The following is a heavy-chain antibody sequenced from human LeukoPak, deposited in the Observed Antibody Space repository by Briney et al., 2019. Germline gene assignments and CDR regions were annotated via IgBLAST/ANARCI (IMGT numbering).Heavy chain of an antibody. J-gene: IGHJ4*02. V-gene: IGHV3-23*01. CDR3: ANKATTSRSYPFDY. CDR2: LSGSGDST. Sequence: GGSLRLSCAASGFTFSGYAMSWVRQAPGKGLEWVSTLSGSGDSTNYADSVKGRFTISRDNSKNTLYLQMNSLRADDTAVYYCANKATTSRSYPFDYWGQGTLVTVSS. CDR1: GFTFSGYA. D-gene: IGHD1-26*01.